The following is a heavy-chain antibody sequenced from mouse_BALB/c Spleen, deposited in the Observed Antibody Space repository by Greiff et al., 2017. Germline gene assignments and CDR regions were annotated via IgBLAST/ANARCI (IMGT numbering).Heavy chain of an antibody. D-gene: IGHD1-1*01. CDR3: ARADLITTGVARAY. CDR1: GFNIKDTY. V-gene: IGHV14-3*02. Sequence: VQLKQSGAELVKPGASVKLSCTASGFNIKDTYMHWVKQRPEQGLEWIGRIDPANGNTKYDPKFQGKATITADTSSNTAYLQLSSLTSEDTAVYYCARADLITTGVARAYWGQGTLVTVSA. J-gene: IGHJ3*01. CDR2: IDPANGNT.